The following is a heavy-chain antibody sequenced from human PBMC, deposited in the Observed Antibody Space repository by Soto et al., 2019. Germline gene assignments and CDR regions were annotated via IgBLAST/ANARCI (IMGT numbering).Heavy chain of an antibody. V-gene: IGHV3-53*02. CDR3: ASSLGGVHRGQYWFDP. CDR1: GFTVSSNY. Sequence: EVQLVETGGGLIQPGGSLRLSCAASGFTVSSNYMSWVRQAPGKGLEWVSVIYSGGSTYYADSVKGRFTISRDNSKNTLYLQMNCLRAEDTAVYYCASSLGGVHRGQYWFDPWGQGTLVTVSS. D-gene: IGHD2-8*01. J-gene: IGHJ5*02. CDR2: IYSGGST.